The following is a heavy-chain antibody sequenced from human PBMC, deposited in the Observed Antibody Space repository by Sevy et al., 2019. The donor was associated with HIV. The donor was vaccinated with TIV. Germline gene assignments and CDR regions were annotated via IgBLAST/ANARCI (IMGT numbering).Heavy chain of an antibody. Sequence: SETLSLTCSVSGGTIVSSGHYWGWIRQTPGKGREWIVSIYYNGHTYYNPSLNSRLTISIDTSKNQFSLNLSSVTAADTAIYFCARGGGGYDYVYGMDVWGQGTTVTVSS. CDR2: IYYNGHT. CDR3: ARGGGGYDYVYGMDV. D-gene: IGHD3-16*01. J-gene: IGHJ6*02. CDR1: GGTIVSSGHY. V-gene: IGHV4-39*01.